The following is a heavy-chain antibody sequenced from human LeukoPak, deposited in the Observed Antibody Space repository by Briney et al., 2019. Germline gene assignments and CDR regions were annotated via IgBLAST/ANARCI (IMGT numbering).Heavy chain of an antibody. V-gene: IGHV3-74*01. J-gene: IGHJ3*01. CDR1: GFTFSSYW. CDR2: IHPDGKNT. D-gene: IGHD5-18*01. Sequence: GGSLRLSCAASGFTFSSYWMDWVRQAPGKGLVWVSRIHPDGKNTAYADSVKGRFTISRDNARNTLFLQMNSLRAEDAAVYYCATYVDTVRYDAFDVWGQGTMVTVSS. CDR3: ATYVDTVRYDAFDV.